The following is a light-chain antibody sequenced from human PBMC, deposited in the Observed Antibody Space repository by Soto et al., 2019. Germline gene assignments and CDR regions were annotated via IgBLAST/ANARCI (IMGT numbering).Light chain of an antibody. CDR1: ESISNW. Sequence: IQMTHSPSTLPASVGDRVTITCRASESISNWLAWYQQKPGTAPKVLIYHASTLESGVPSRFSGSGSGTEITLTIRSLQADDFEKYYCQKYNSYSFGQGTKVDIK. CDR2: HAS. V-gene: IGKV1-5*01. J-gene: IGKJ1*01. CDR3: QKYNSYS.